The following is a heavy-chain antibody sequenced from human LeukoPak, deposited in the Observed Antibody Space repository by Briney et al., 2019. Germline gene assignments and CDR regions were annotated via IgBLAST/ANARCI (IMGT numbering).Heavy chain of an antibody. CDR2: INPNSGGT. J-gene: IGHJ6*03. CDR1: GYTFTSYG. V-gene: IGHV1-2*02. CDR3: ARDCGSGIGYYYYYMDV. Sequence: ASVKVSCKASGYTFTSYGISWVRQAPGQGLEWMGWINPNSGGTNYAQKFQGRVTMTRDTSISTVYMELSRLRSDDTAVYYCARDCGSGIGYYYYYMDVWGKGTTVTVSS. D-gene: IGHD3-10*01.